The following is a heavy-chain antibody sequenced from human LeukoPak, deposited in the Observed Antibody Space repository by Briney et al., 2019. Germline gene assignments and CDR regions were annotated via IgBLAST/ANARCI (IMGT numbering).Heavy chain of an antibody. D-gene: IGHD2-2*01. Sequence: PGGSLRLSCAASGFTFSSYEMNWVRQAPGKGLEWVSYISSSGSTIYYADSVKGRFTISRDDAKNSLYLQMNSLRAEDTAVYYCARDSPGVVWTVFDYWGQGTLVTVSS. CDR3: ARDSPGVVWTVFDY. V-gene: IGHV3-48*03. J-gene: IGHJ4*02. CDR1: GFTFSSYE. CDR2: ISSSGSTI.